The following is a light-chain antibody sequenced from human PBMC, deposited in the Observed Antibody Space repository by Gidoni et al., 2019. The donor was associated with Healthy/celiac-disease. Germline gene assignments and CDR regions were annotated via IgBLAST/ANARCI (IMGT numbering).Light chain of an antibody. V-gene: IGKV4-1*01. CDR1: QSVLYSSNNKNY. J-gene: IGKJ3*01. Sequence: DIVMTQSPDSLAVSLGERATINCKSSQSVLYSSNNKNYLAWYQQKPGQPPKLLIYWASTRESGVPDRFSGSGSGTDFTLTNSSLQAEDVAVYYCQQYYSTPKFTFGPXTKVDIK. CDR2: WAS. CDR3: QQYYSTPKFT.